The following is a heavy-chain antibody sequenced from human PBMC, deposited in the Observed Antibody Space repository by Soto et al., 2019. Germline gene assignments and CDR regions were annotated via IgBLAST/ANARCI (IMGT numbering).Heavy chain of an antibody. V-gene: IGHV3-30-3*01. CDR1: GFTFSRHT. CDR2: ISDDGSNT. Sequence: QVQLVESGGGVVQPGRSLRLSCAASGFTFSRHTMHWVRQAPGKGLEWVAAISDDGSNTYYADSVKGRFTISRDNSKKTLYLQMSSLSGEETAEHQCAGEVYYYVWSGFNTHAYYFDDWGQGTLVTVSS. J-gene: IGHJ4*02. CDR3: AGEVYYYVWSGFNTHAYYFDD. D-gene: IGHD3-3*01.